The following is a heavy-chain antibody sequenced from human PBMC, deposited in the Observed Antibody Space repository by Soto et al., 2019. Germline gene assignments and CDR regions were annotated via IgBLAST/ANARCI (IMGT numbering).Heavy chain of an antibody. CDR3: AREDDVDTAMVYY. CDR1: GGTFSSYA. J-gene: IGHJ4*02. Sequence: ASVKVSCKASGGTFSSYAISWVRQAPGQGLEWMGGIIPIFGTANYAQKFQGRVTITADESTSAAYMELSSLRSEDTAVYYCAREDDVDTAMVYYWGQGTLVTVSS. D-gene: IGHD5-18*01. V-gene: IGHV1-69*13. CDR2: IIPIFGTA.